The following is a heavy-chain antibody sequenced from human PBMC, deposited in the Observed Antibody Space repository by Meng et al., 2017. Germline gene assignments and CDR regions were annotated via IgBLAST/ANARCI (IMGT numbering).Heavy chain of an antibody. CDR1: GGSLSGYY. D-gene: IGHD6-6*01. CDR3: ARRGIAARPFYY. Sequence: QGQFQSRAPGLLKPSEPLSLTCAVYGGSLSGYYWSWIRQPPGKGLEWIGEINHSGSTNYNPSLKSRVTISVDTSKKQFSLKLSSVTAADTAVYYGARRGIAARPFYYWGQGTLVTVSS. V-gene: IGHV4-34*01. CDR2: INHSGST. J-gene: IGHJ4*02.